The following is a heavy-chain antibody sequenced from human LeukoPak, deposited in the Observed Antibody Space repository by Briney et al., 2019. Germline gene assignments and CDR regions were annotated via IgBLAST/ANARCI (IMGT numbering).Heavy chain of an antibody. D-gene: IGHD3-3*01. CDR1: GFTFSSYA. CDR3: ARDGLEWLLSKYYYYYYMDV. CDR2: ISYDGSNK. Sequence: GGSLRLSCAASGFTFSSYAMHWVRQAPGKGLEWVAVISYDGSNKYYADSVKGRFTISRDNSKNTLYLQMNSLRAEDTAVYYCARDGLEWLLSKYYYYYYMDVWGKGTTVTVSS. V-gene: IGHV3-30-3*01. J-gene: IGHJ6*03.